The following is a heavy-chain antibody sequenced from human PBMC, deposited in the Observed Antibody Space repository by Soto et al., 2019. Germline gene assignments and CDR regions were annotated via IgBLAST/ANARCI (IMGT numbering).Heavy chain of an antibody. CDR1: GFSFSSYE. Sequence: PGGSLRLSCAASGFSFSSYEMNRVRQAPGKGLEWVSSVSSSGSTTYYADSVKGLFIISRDNAKNSLYLQMKSLRAEDTTVYYGASEPYDSGWPFDYWGQGTLVTVSS. D-gene: IGHD6-19*01. CDR2: VSSSGSTT. J-gene: IGHJ4*02. V-gene: IGHV3-48*03. CDR3: ASEPYDSGWPFDY.